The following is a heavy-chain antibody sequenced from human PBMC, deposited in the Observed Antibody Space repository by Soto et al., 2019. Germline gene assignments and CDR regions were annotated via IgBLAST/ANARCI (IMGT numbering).Heavy chain of an antibody. CDR1: GGPFSSYA. V-gene: IGHV1-69*01. CDR2: IIPICGTA. D-gene: IGHD5-12*01. J-gene: IGHJ4*02. Sequence: QVQLVQSGAEVKKPGSSVKVSCKASGGPFSSYAISWVRQAPGQGLEWMGGIIPICGTANYAQKFPGRVTIAAIECTSKGGMELSSLRSEGTAVYYGATATSPGGQPTIQAIDDWGQGTLVTVSS. CDR3: ATATSPGGQPTIQAIDD.